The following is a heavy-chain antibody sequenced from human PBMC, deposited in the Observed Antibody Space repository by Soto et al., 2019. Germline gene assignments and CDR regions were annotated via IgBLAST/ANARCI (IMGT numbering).Heavy chain of an antibody. CDR3: ARDPFNDFWSGYHERGNNWFDP. CDR1: GFTFSDYY. Sequence: GGSLRLSCAASGFTFSDYYMSWIRQAPGKGLEWVSYISSSSYTNYADSVKGRFTISRDNAKNSLYLQMNSLRAEDTAVYYCARDPFNDFWSGYHERGNNWFDPWGQGTLVTVSS. V-gene: IGHV3-11*06. CDR2: ISSSSYT. J-gene: IGHJ5*02. D-gene: IGHD3-3*01.